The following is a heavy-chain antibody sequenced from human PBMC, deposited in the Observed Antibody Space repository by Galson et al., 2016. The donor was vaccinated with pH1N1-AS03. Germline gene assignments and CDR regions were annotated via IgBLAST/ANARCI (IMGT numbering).Heavy chain of an antibody. Sequence: LSLTCAVSGGSMTSPDWWTWVRQPPGKGLEWIGKVHYSGTTSYNPSLNSRVTMSIDKSNNQFSLNLGSVTAADTAVYFCASAGYHTPGYHYWGQGALVTVSS. CDR1: GGSMTSPDW. CDR2: VHYSGTT. J-gene: IGHJ4*02. D-gene: IGHD3-16*02. CDR3: ASAGYHTPGYHY. V-gene: IGHV4-4*01.